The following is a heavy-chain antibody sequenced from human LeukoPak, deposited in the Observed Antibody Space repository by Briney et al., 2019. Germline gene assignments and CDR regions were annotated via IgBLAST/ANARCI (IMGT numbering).Heavy chain of an antibody. CDR3: ARGSGWYIKETFDY. Sequence: PSETLSLTCTVSGGSISSSSYYWGWIRQPPGKGLEWIGSIHYSGSTYYNPSLKSRVTISVDTSKNQFSLKLSSVTAADTAVYYCARGSGWYIKETFDYWGQGTLVTVSS. D-gene: IGHD6-19*01. V-gene: IGHV4-39*01. J-gene: IGHJ4*02. CDR2: IHYSGST. CDR1: GGSISSSSYY.